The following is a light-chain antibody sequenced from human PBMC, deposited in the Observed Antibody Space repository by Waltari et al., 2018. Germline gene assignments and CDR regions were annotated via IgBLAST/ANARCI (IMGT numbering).Light chain of an antibody. J-gene: IGLJ2*01. CDR3: SSYSTSSTLVV. CDR1: SGDLGGYNY. CDR2: EAR. Sequence: QSALTQPASVSGSPGQSITISRTGPSGDLGGYNYLSWYQPHPGKVPKLIIFEARDRPSGVSNRFSGSKSGNTASLTISGLQAEDEADYYCSSYSTSSTLVVFGGGTKLTVL. V-gene: IGLV2-14*01.